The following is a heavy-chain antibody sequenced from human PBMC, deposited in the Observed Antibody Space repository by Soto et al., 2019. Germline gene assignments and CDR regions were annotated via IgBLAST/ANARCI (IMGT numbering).Heavy chain of an antibody. CDR3: ARASAGALYDC. Sequence: QVQLVQSGAGVRMPGASVNVSCKTSGYIFTNYGVAWVRQAPGQGLELVAWISGYNGYPKHTQKFQGRVTVTTDTTTRTGYMELRNLRSDDTAVYYCARASAGALYDCWGQGTRVTVSS. CDR1: GYIFTNYG. V-gene: IGHV1-18*01. D-gene: IGHD6-13*01. J-gene: IGHJ4*02. CDR2: ISGYNGYP.